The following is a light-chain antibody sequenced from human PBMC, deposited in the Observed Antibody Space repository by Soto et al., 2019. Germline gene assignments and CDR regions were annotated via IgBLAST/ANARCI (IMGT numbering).Light chain of an antibody. J-gene: IGLJ1*01. CDR2: EVS. V-gene: IGLV2-14*01. Sequence: QSALTQPASVSGSPGQSITISCTGTSSDVGGYNYASWYQQHPGKAPKLIIYEVSNRPSGVSNRFSGSKSGNTASLTIPGLQAEDEADYYCSSYTSSRIYVFGTGTKVTVL. CDR3: SSYTSSRIYV. CDR1: SSDVGGYNY.